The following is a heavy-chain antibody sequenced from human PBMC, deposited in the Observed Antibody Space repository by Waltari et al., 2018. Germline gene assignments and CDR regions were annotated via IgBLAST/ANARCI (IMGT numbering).Heavy chain of an antibody. J-gene: IGHJ3*02. CDR2: IYHSGST. D-gene: IGHD3-3*01. CDR1: GGSISSSNW. V-gene: IGHV4-4*02. CDR3: ARDSRLPYDFWPGSRGAFDI. Sequence: QVQLQESGPGLVKPSGTLSLTCAVSGGSISSSNWWSWVRRPPGKGLEWIGEIYHSGSTNYNPSLTSRVTISVDKSKNQFSLKLSSVTAADTAVYYCARDSRLPYDFWPGSRGAFDIWGQGTMVTVSS.